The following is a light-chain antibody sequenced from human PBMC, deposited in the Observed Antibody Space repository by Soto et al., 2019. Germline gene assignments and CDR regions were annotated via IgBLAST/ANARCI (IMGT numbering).Light chain of an antibody. CDR2: DAS. Sequence: LTRYPTIRTASCSERVTITCRASQTITSWLAWYQQKPGNAPKLLIYDASSLASGVPPRFSGSGSGPEFSPTLLSLQPDDFAAYYFQEGGTFGQGTKVDIK. CDR3: QEGGT. CDR1: QTITSW. V-gene: IGKV1-5*01. J-gene: IGKJ1*01.